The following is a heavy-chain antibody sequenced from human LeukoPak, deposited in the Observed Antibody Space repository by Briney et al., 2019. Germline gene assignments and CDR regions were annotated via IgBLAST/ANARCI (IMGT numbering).Heavy chain of an antibody. CDR1: GGSISSGGYY. J-gene: IGHJ6*02. V-gene: IGHV4-61*08. CDR2: IYYSGST. CDR3: ARDNWKNGGMDV. D-gene: IGHD1/OR15-1a*01. Sequence: SETLSLTCTVSGGSISSGGYYWSWIRQPPGKGLEWIGYIYYSGSTNYNPSLKSRVTISLDTSKNQFSLKLSSVTAADTALYYCARDNWKNGGMDVWGQGTTVTVSS.